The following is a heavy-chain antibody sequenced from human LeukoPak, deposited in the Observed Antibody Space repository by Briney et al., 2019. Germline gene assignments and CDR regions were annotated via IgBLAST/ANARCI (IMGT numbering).Heavy chain of an antibody. V-gene: IGHV4-30-4*01. CDR1: GGSISSGDYY. D-gene: IGHD2-15*01. CDR2: IYYSGST. Sequence: SETLSLTCTVSGGSISSGDYYWSWICQPPGKGLEWIGYIYYSGSTYYNPSLKSRVTISVDTSKNQFSLKLSSVTAADTAVYYCARGVVVAATTVFDYWGQGTLVTVSS. CDR3: ARGVVVAATTVFDY. J-gene: IGHJ4*02.